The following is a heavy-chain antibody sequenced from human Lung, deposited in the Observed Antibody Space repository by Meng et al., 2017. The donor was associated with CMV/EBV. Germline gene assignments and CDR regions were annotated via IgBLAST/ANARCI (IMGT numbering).Heavy chain of an antibody. CDR1: RFSSYT. V-gene: IGHV3-21*01. Sequence: GEXXKISCAASRFSSYTLNWVRQAPGKGLEWVSSISSSSSYVYYADSVKGRFTISRDNAKNSLYLQMNSLRAEDTAVYYCAREGYDYDSGSYYYYFDHWGKGSLVTVSS. D-gene: IGHD3-10*01. CDR2: ISSSSSYV. J-gene: IGHJ4*02. CDR3: AREGYDYDSGSYYYYFDH.